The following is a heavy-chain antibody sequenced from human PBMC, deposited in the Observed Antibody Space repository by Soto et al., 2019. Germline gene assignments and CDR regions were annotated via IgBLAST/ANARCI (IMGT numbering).Heavy chain of an antibody. D-gene: IGHD3-3*01. CDR1: GYTFTSYG. CDR3: ARDGMTIFGVVIISWFDP. V-gene: IGHV1-18*01. Sequence: ASVKVSCKASGYTFTSYGISWVRQAPGQGLEWMGWISAYNGNTNYAQKLQGRVTMTTDTSTSTAYMELRSLRSDDTAVYYCARDGMTIFGVVIISWFDPWGQGTLVTVSS. J-gene: IGHJ5*02. CDR2: ISAYNGNT.